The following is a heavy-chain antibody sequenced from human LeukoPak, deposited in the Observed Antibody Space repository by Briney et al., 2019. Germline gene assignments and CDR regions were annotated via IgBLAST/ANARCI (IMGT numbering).Heavy chain of an antibody. CDR2: ISSSGSTI. Sequence: PGGSLRLSCAASGFTFSSYEMNWVRQAPGKGLEWVSYISSSGSTIYYADSVKGRFTISRDNAKNPLYLQMNSLRAEDTAVYYCARVGCSGGSCRYGNYFDYWGQGTLVTVSS. CDR1: GFTFSSYE. CDR3: ARVGCSGGSCRYGNYFDY. V-gene: IGHV3-48*03. J-gene: IGHJ4*02. D-gene: IGHD2-15*01.